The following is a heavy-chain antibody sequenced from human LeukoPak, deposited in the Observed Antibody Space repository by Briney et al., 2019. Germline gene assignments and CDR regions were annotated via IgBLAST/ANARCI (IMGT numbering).Heavy chain of an antibody. J-gene: IGHJ4*02. CDR2: INHSGST. Sequence: SETLSLTCAVYGGSFSGYYWSWIRQPPGKGLEWIGEINHSGSTNYNPSLKSRVTISVDTSKNQFSLKLSSVTAADTAVYYCARSFSYDYVWGSYRIDYWGQGTLVTVSP. V-gene: IGHV4-34*01. CDR1: GGSFSGYY. CDR3: ARSFSYDYVWGSYRIDY. D-gene: IGHD3-16*02.